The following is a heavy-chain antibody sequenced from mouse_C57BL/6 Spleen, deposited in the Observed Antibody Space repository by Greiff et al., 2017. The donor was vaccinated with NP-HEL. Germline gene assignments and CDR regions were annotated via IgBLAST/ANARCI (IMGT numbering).Heavy chain of an antibody. D-gene: IGHD1-1*01. CDR3: ARQEYYGSSPYWYFDV. J-gene: IGHJ1*03. V-gene: IGHV1-39*01. CDR2: INPNYGTT. CDR1: GYSFTDYN. Sequence: VQLQQPGPELVKPGASVKISCKASGYSFTDYNMNWVKQSNGKSLEWIGVINPNYGTTSYNQKFKGKATLTVDQSSSTAYMQLNSLTSEDSAVYYCARQEYYGSSPYWYFDVWGTGTTVTVSS.